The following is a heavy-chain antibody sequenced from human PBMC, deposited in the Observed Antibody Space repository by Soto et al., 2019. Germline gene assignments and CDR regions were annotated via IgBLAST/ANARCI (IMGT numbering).Heavy chain of an antibody. Sequence: GGSLRLSCAASGFTFSSYSMNWVRQAPGKGLEWVSSISSSSSYIYYADSVKGRFTISRDNAQISLFLQMNSLSVEDTAVYYCASTVVTPLGFDLWGRGTLVTVSS. V-gene: IGHV3-21*01. D-gene: IGHD2-21*02. J-gene: IGHJ2*01. CDR2: ISSSSSYI. CDR1: GFTFSSYS. CDR3: ASTVVTPLGFDL.